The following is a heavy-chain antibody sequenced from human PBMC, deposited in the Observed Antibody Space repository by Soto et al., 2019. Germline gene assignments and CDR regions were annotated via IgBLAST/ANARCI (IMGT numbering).Heavy chain of an antibody. Sequence: PGGSLRLSCAASGFTFDDYAMHWVRQAPGKGPEWVSSISWNSASIGYADSVKGRFTISRDNAKKSLYLQMNSLRAEDTAVYFCAKDLTTMVRMCDYWGQGTLVTVPS. CDR2: ISWNSASI. V-gene: IGHV3-9*01. CDR1: GFTFDDYA. D-gene: IGHD5-18*01. J-gene: IGHJ4*02. CDR3: AKDLTTMVRMCDY.